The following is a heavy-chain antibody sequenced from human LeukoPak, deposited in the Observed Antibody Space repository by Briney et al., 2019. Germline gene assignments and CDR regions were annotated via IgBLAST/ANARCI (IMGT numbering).Heavy chain of an antibody. CDR3: AREGVRYSSSSGRGWFDA. CDR1: GFTFSSYW. J-gene: IGHJ5*02. CDR2: IKQDGSEK. V-gene: IGHV3-7*01. Sequence: PGGSLRLSCAASGFTFSSYWMSWVRQAPGKGLEWVANIKQDGSEKYYVDSVKGRFTISRDNAKNSLYLQMNSLRAEDTAVYYCAREGVRYSSSSGRGWFDAWGQVTLVTVPS. D-gene: IGHD6-6*01.